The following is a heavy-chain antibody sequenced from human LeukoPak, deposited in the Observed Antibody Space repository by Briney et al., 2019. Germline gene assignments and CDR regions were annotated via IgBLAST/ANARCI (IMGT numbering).Heavy chain of an antibody. V-gene: IGHV3-23*01. CDR3: AREEVDFWSGSHGV. CDR2: ISGSGGST. CDR1: GFTFSSYA. D-gene: IGHD3-3*01. J-gene: IGHJ6*04. Sequence: PGGSLRLSCAASGFTFSSYAMSWVRQASGKGLEWVSAISGSGGSTYYADSVKGRFTISRDNSKNSLYLQMNSLRAEDTAVYYCAREEVDFWSGSHGVWGKGTTVTVSS.